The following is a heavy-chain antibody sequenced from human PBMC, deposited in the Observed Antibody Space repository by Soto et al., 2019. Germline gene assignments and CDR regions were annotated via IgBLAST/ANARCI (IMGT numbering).Heavy chain of an antibody. D-gene: IGHD6-19*01. CDR1: GGSFIGYY. CDR3: ARGRSSTIQAVAGRGKRGTDFDY. CDR2: INHSGST. J-gene: IGHJ4*02. Sequence: PSETLSLTCAVYGGSFIGYYWSWIRQPPGKGLEWIAEINHSGSTNYNPSLKGRVTISVDTSKNQFSLKLSSVTAADTAVYYCARGRSSTIQAVAGRGKRGTDFDYWGQGTLVTVSS. V-gene: IGHV4-34*01.